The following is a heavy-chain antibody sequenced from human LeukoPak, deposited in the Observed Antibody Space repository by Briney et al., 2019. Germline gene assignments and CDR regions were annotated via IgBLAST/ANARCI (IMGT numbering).Heavy chain of an antibody. V-gene: IGHV3-64*01. Sequence: GRSLRLSCAASGFTFSSYAMHWVRQAPGKGLEYVSAISSNGGSTYYANSVKGRFTISKDNSKNTLYLQMGSLRAEDMAVYYCAREAMISAFDIWGQGTMVTVSS. CDR2: ISSNGGST. CDR3: AREAMISAFDI. J-gene: IGHJ3*02. CDR1: GFTFSSYA. D-gene: IGHD3-22*01.